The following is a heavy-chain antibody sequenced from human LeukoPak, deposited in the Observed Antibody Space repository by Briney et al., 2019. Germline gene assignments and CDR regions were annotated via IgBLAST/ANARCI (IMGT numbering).Heavy chain of an antibody. CDR3: AKSAEVHYYDSSGYSQYFDY. J-gene: IGHJ4*02. V-gene: IGHV3-30*02. Sequence: PGGSLRLSCAASGFTFSSYGMHWVRQAPGKGLEWVAFIRYDGSNKYYADFVKGRFTTSRDNSKNTLYLQMNSLRAEDTAVYYCAKSAEVHYYDSSGYSQYFDYWGQGTLVTVSS. CDR1: GFTFSSYG. CDR2: IRYDGSNK. D-gene: IGHD3-22*01.